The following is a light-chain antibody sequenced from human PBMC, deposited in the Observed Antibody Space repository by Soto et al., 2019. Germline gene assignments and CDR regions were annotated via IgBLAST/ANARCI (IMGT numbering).Light chain of an antibody. V-gene: IGKV3-15*01. J-gene: IGKJ1*01. Sequence: EIVMTQSPDTLSVSPGQSAALSCWASESINSNLAWYQQKPGQSPRLLIYGASTRATGVPARFSGSGSGTEFSLTISSLRSEDFAVYYCQQYHNWPPWTFGQGTKVEI. CDR1: ESINSN. CDR2: GAS. CDR3: QQYHNWPPWT.